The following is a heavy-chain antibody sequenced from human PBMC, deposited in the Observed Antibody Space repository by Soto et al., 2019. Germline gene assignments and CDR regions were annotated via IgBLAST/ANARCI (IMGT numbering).Heavy chain of an antibody. J-gene: IGHJ1*01. CDR2: IGDSGRST. Sequence: EVQLLESGGGLVQPGGSLRLSCAASGFTFSSYAMSWVRQAPGKGLEWVSAIGDSGRSTYYADSVKGRFTISGDNSKNTLYLQMNSLRAEDTAVYYCAKRWELGEGYWGQGTLVTVSS. D-gene: IGHD3-10*01. V-gene: IGHV3-23*01. CDR3: AKRWELGEGY. CDR1: GFTFSSYA.